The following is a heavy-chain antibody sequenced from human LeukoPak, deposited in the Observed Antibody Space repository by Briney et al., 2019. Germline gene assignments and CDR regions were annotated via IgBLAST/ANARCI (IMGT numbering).Heavy chain of an antibody. CDR1: GGSISSYY. CDR2: IYTSGST. Sequence: KPSETLSLTCTVSGGSISSYYWSWIRQPAGKGLEWIGRIYTSGSTNYNPSLKSRVTMSVDTSKNQFSLKLSSVTAADTAVYYCARGGYCTNGVCLYNWFDPWGQGTLVTVSS. V-gene: IGHV4-4*07. D-gene: IGHD2-8*01. CDR3: ARGGYCTNGVCLYNWFDP. J-gene: IGHJ5*02.